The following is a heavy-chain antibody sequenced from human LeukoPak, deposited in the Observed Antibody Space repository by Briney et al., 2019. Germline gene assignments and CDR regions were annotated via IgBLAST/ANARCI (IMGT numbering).Heavy chain of an antibody. CDR3: AKGSSPTPGYYYYYGMDV. CDR2: ISYDGSNK. V-gene: IGHV3-30*18. Sequence: PGGSLRLSCAASGFTFSSYGMHWVRQAPGKGLEWVAVISYDGSNKYYADSVKGRFTISRDNSKNTLYLQMNSLRAEDTAVYYCAKGSSPTPGYYYYYGMDVWDQGTTVTVSS. J-gene: IGHJ6*02. CDR1: GFTFSSYG.